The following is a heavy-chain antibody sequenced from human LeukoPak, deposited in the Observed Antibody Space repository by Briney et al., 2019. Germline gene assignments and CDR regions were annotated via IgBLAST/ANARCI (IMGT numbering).Heavy chain of an antibody. CDR1: GFTFSNYA. CDR3: ARERPAAASAFEI. J-gene: IGHJ3*02. Sequence: PGGSLRLSCTASGFTFSNYAMTWVRQAPGKGLEWISAISPRSNSIYYSDSVRGRFTVSRDNSKNSLYLQMNSLRGEDTALYFCARERPAAASAFEIWGQGTRVTVSS. V-gene: IGHV3-23*01. D-gene: IGHD6-25*01. CDR2: ISPRSNSI.